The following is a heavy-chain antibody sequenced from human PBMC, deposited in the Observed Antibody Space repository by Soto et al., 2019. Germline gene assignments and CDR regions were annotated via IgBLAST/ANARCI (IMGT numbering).Heavy chain of an antibody. CDR3: AKDRHSWNRIGYFDY. J-gene: IGHJ4*02. V-gene: IGHV3-30*18. Sequence: QVQLVESGGGVVQPGRSLRLSCGVSGFTFSDYGMHWVRQAPGKGLEWVAIISYDGRNKFYGDSVKGRFTISRDNSKNTLYLQMNSLRPEDTAVYYCAKDRHSWNRIGYFDYWGQGTLVTISS. D-gene: IGHD1-1*01. CDR1: GFTFSDYG. CDR2: ISYDGRNK.